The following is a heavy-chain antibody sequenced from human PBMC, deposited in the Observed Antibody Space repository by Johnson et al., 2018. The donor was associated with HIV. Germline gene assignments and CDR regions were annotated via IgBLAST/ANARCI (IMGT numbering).Heavy chain of an antibody. CDR2: INWSGGST. Sequence: LQLVESGGGVVRPGGSLRLSCPASGFTFDDSGLSWVRQAPGKGLEWVSGINWSGGSTGYADSVKGRFTISRDNAKNSLYLQMNSLRAEDTALYYCARADTAMVRGAFDIWGQGTMVTVSS. V-gene: IGHV3-20*04. J-gene: IGHJ3*02. CDR1: GFTFDDSG. D-gene: IGHD5-18*01. CDR3: ARADTAMVRGAFDI.